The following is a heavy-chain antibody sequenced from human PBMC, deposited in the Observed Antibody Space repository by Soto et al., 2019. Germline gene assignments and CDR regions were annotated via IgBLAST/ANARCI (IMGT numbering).Heavy chain of an antibody. D-gene: IGHD3-9*01. V-gene: IGHV2-5*02. CDR1: GFSLSTSGVG. J-gene: IGHJ6*02. CDR3: AHMPSILTGYYYYGMDV. CDR2: IYWDDDK. Sequence: SGPTLVNPTQTLTLTCTFSGFSLSTSGVGVGWIRQPPGKALEWLALIYWDDDKRYSPSLKSRLTITKDTSKNQVVLTMTNMDPVDTATYYCAHMPSILTGYYYYGMDVWGQGTTVTVSS.